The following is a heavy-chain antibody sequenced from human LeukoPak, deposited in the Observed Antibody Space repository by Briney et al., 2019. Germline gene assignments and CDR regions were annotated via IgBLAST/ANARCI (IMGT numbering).Heavy chain of an antibody. Sequence: ESAPGLVKPSETLSLTCTVSGGSVSRGTVDGSWIRQRPGKGLEWIGKISDSVTTKYSPSLKTRVTISVDTSKNQFSLKLRSVTAADTAVYYCAARGQGSSLSSFVYWGQGSLVTVCS. CDR3: AARGQGSSLSSFVY. CDR2: ISDSVTT. CDR1: GGSVSRGTVD. J-gene: IGHJ4*02. D-gene: IGHD3-10*01. V-gene: IGHV4-61*01.